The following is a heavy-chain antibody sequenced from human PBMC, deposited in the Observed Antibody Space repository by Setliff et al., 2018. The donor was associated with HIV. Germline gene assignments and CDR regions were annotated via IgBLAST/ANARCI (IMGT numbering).Heavy chain of an antibody. J-gene: IGHJ4*02. CDR3: ARIPPELDFDS. Sequence: PPETLSLTCTVSGGSINRSPYYWGWIRQPPGKGLEWIASIFYSGSTYHNPSLKSRVTISVATANNQFSLRLSSVTAADTAVYYCARIPPELDFDSWGQGTLVTVS. D-gene: IGHD1-26*01. CDR2: IFYSGST. CDR1: GGSINRSPYY. V-gene: IGHV4-39*07.